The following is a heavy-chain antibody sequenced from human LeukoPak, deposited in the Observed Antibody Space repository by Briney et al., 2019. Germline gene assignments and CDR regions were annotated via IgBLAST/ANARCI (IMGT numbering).Heavy chain of an antibody. CDR3: AKNPRSYSSSSNWFDP. J-gene: IGHJ5*02. Sequence: GRSLRLSCAASGFTFSSYAMSWVRHAPGKRLEWVSAISGSGGSTYYADSVKGRFTISRDNSKNTLYLQMNSLRAEDTGVYYCAKNPRSYSSSSNWFDPWGQGTLVAVSS. D-gene: IGHD6-13*01. CDR1: GFTFSSYA. V-gene: IGHV3-23*01. CDR2: ISGSGGST.